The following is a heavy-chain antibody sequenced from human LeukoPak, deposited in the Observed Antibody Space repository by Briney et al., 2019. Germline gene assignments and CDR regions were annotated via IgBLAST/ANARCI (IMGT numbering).Heavy chain of an antibody. Sequence: SETLSLTCTVSGGSISSGDYYWSWIRQPPGKGLEWIAYMYYSGSTYYNPSLKGRVTMSADTSKNHLSLKLSSVTAADTAVYYCARPYYYDSRIDPWGQGILVTVSS. J-gene: IGHJ5*02. CDR2: MYYSGST. CDR3: ARPYYYDSRIDP. D-gene: IGHD3-22*01. V-gene: IGHV4-30-4*01. CDR1: GGSISSGDYY.